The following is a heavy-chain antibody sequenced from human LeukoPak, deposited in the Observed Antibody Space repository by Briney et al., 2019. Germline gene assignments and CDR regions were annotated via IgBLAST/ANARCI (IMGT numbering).Heavy chain of an antibody. CDR3: ARERETFGIIDS. J-gene: IGHJ4*02. CDR1: GFSFPTHG. V-gene: IGHV3-48*04. CDR2: IGSSSSTI. D-gene: IGHD1-14*01. Sequence: GGSLRLSCAASGFSFPTHGFHWVRQSPGKGLEWVAYIGSSSSTIYQAKSMKGRISISRDNAKNSLFLQMSSLRVEDTAVYYCARERETFGIIDSWGQGTLVAVSS.